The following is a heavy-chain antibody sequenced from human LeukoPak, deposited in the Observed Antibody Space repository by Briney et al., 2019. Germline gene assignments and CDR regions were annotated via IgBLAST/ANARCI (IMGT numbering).Heavy chain of an antibody. CDR2: ISGSGFRA. D-gene: IGHD2-15*01. CDR1: GFTFSNHA. Sequence: GGSLRLSCAASGFTFSNHAMSWVRQAPGKGLEWVSGISGSGFRAYYADSAKGRFTTSRDNSKNTIYVQMNSLTAEDTAVYYCLGYCSGGNCYSGGYWGQGTLVTVSS. CDR3: LGYCSGGNCYSGGY. J-gene: IGHJ4*02. V-gene: IGHV3-23*01.